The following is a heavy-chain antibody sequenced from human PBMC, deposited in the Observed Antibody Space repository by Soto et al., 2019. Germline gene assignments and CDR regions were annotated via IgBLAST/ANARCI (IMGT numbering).Heavy chain of an antibody. CDR3: ARRGRTATTNWGAFDI. CDR2: ISYSADKT. CDR1: GFTFSNYV. D-gene: IGHD1-7*01. J-gene: IGHJ3*02. Sequence: GGSLRLSWAASGFTFSNYVMNWVRQAPGKGLEWVSTISYSADKTFYADSVKGRFTISRDNSRDTLFLQMNSLRADDAAVYYCARRGRTATTNWGAFDIWGQGTMVTV. V-gene: IGHV3-23*01.